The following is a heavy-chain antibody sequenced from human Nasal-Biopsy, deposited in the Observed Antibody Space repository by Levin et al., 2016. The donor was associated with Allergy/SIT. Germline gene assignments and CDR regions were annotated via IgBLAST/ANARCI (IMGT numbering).Heavy chain of an antibody. CDR1: GYTFITYN. V-gene: IGHV7-4-1*02. D-gene: IGHD5-18*01. CDR3: ARGGYPYGMGV. Sequence: ASVKVSCKASGYTFITYNINWVRQAPGQGLECMGWINTNTGKPTYAQGFTGRFVFSLDTSVSTAYLQISSLKAEDNGVYYCARGGYPYGMGVWGQGTTVTVSS. J-gene: IGHJ6*02. CDR2: INTNTGKP.